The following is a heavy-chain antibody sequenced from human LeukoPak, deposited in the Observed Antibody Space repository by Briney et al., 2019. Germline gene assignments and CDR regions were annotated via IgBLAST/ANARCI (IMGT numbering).Heavy chain of an antibody. CDR3: ARRLTQYDCFDP. J-gene: IGHJ5*02. Sequence: SQTLSFTCAISGDSVSSNSVTWNWIRQSPSRGLEWLGRTYYRSTWYNDYAVSVRGRITVNPDTSKNQFSLHLNSVTPKDTAVYYCARRLTQYDCFDPWGQGILVTVSS. CDR1: GDSVSSNSVT. CDR2: TYYRSTWYN. D-gene: IGHD2-2*01. V-gene: IGHV6-1*01.